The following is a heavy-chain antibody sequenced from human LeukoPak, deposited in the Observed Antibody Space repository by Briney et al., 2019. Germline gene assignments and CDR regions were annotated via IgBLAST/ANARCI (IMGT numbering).Heavy chain of an antibody. V-gene: IGHV4-34*01. CDR1: GGSFSGYY. Sequence: SETLSLTCAVYGGSFSGYYWSWIRQPPGKGLEWIGEINHSGSTNYNPSLKSRVTISVDTSKNQFSLKLSSVTAADTAVYYCARQGQDNWFDPWGQGTLVTVS. CDR3: ARQGQDNWFDP. J-gene: IGHJ5*02. CDR2: INHSGST.